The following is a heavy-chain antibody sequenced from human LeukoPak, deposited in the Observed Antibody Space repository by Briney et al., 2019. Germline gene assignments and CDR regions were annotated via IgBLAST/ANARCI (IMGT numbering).Heavy chain of an antibody. CDR3: ARRLPYYGSGSYSDY. V-gene: IGHV1-18*01. J-gene: IGHJ4*02. CDR2: ISAYNGNT. D-gene: IGHD3-10*01. Sequence: ASVKVSCKASGYTFTSYGISWVRQAPGQGLEWMGWISAYNGNTNYAQKLQGRVTMTTDTSTSTAYMELRSLRSVDTAVYYCARRLPYYGSGSYSDYWGQGTLVTVSS. CDR1: GYTFTSYG.